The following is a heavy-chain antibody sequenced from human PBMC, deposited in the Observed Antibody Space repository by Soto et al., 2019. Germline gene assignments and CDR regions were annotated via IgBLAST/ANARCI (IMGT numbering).Heavy chain of an antibody. CDR2: ISYDGSNK. Sequence: SLRLSCAASGFTFSSYAMHWVRQAPGKGLDWVAVISYDGSNKYYADSVKGRFTISRDNSKNTLYLQMNSLRAEDTAVYYCARDRCISTSCPYYYYGMDVWGQGTTVTVSS. CDR3: ARDRCISTSCPYYYYGMDV. V-gene: IGHV3-30-3*01. J-gene: IGHJ6*02. CDR1: GFTFSSYA. D-gene: IGHD2-2*01.